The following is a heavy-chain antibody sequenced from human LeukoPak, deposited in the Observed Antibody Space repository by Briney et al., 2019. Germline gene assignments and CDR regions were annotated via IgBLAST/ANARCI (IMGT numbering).Heavy chain of an antibody. J-gene: IGHJ4*02. V-gene: IGHV3-30*04. D-gene: IGHD3-22*01. Sequence: GRSLRLSCAASGFTFSSYAMHWVRQAPGKGLEWVAVISYDGSNKYYADSVKGRFTISRDNSKNTLYLQMNSLRAEDTAVYYCARDHPSTYYYDSSGYPSGLDYWGQGTLVTVSS. CDR2: ISYDGSNK. CDR3: ARDHPSTYYYDSSGYPSGLDY. CDR1: GFTFSSYA.